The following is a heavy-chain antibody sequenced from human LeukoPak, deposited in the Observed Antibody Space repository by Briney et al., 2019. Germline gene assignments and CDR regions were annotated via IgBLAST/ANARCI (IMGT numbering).Heavy chain of an antibody. CDR3: AKGGHLWFNAPLNY. J-gene: IGHJ4*02. V-gene: IGHV3-23*01. CDR2: ISGSGDST. Sequence: GVSLRLSCAASGFTFSPYAMSWVRQAPGKGLEWVSGISGSGDSTHYADSVRGRFTISRDNSKNTLYLQMNSLRAEDTAVYYCAKGGHLWFNAPLNYWGQGTLVTVSS. D-gene: IGHD3-10*01. CDR1: GFTFSPYA.